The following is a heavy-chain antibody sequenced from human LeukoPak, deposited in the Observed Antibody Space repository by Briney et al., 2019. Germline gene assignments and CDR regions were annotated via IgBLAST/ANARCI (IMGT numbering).Heavy chain of an antibody. D-gene: IGHD3-10*01. CDR1: GFTFSDYY. CDR2: ISSSSSYT. V-gene: IGHV3-11*06. J-gene: IGHJ4*02. Sequence: GGSLRLSCAASGFTFSDYYMSWIRQAPGKGLEWVSYISSSSSYTNYADSVKGPFTISRDNAKNSLYLQMNSLRAEDTAVYYCARDGLGSYFSLDYWGQGTVVTVSS. CDR3: ARDGLGSYFSLDY.